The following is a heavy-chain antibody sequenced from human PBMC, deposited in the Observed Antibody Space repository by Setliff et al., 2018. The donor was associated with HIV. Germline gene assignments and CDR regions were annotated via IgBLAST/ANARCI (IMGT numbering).Heavy chain of an antibody. J-gene: IGHJ4*02. CDR2: VDTEDGET. CDR3: GRANIVGATGPDY. CDR1: GYTFTDYY. D-gene: IGHD1-26*01. Sequence: ASVKVSCKVSGYTFTDYYMHWVQQAPGKGLEWMGLVDTEDGETIYAEKFQGRVTITADTSTDTAYMELSSLRSEDTAVYYCGRANIVGATGPDYWGQGTLVTVSS. V-gene: IGHV1-69-2*01.